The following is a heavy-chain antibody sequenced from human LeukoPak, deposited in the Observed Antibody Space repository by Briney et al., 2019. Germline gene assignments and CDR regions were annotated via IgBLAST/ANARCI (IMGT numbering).Heavy chain of an antibody. CDR1: GFTFSSYA. CDR2: ISGSGGST. CDR3: AKVLRAYSGSYGVDY. V-gene: IGHV3-23*01. Sequence: GGSLRLSCAASGFTFSSYAMSWVRQAPGKGLEWVSAISGSGGSTYYADSVKGRFTISRDNSKNTLYLQMNSLRAEDTAVYYCAKVLRAYSGSYGVDYWGQGTLVTVSS. D-gene: IGHD1-26*01. J-gene: IGHJ4*02.